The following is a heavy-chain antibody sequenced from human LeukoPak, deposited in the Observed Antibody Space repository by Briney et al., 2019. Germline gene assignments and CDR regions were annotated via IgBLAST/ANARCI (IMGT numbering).Heavy chain of an antibody. CDR3: ARVSGYDWESFYDY. CDR1: GGSISSYY. CDR2: NYYSGST. V-gene: IGHV4-59*01. Sequence: SETLSLTCTVSGGSISSYYWSWIRQPPGKGLEWIGYNYYSGSTNYNPSLKSRVTISVDTAKNQFSLKLSSVTAADTAVYYCARVSGYDWESFYDYWGQGTLVTVSS. D-gene: IGHD5-12*01. J-gene: IGHJ4*02.